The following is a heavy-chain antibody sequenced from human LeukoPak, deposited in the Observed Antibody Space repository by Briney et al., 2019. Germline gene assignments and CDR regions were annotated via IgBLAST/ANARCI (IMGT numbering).Heavy chain of an antibody. CDR3: ARRYYDILTGSYQYFDY. Sequence: GESLKISCKGSGYSFTSYWIGWVRQMPGKGLEWMGIIYPGDSDTRYSPTLQGQVTISADKSISTAYLQWSSLKASDTAMYYCARRYYDILTGSYQYFDYWGQGTLVTVSS. CDR1: GYSFTSYW. D-gene: IGHD3-9*01. CDR2: IYPGDSDT. J-gene: IGHJ4*02. V-gene: IGHV5-51*01.